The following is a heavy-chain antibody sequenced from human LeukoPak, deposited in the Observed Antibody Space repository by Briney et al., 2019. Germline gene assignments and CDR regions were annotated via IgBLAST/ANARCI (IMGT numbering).Heavy chain of an antibody. V-gene: IGHV4-61*08. J-gene: IGHJ4*02. CDR1: GGSFNSDDYY. D-gene: IGHD3-10*01. Sequence: KPSGTLSLTCGVSGGSFNSDDYYWNWIRQPPGRGLEWIGYIYYGGNTNYNPSLRSRVTISMDTSKNQFSLKVNSVTAADTAVYFCASGPRNYYYSGSYHYWGQGTLVTVSS. CDR2: IYYGGNT. CDR3: ASGPRNYYYSGSYHY.